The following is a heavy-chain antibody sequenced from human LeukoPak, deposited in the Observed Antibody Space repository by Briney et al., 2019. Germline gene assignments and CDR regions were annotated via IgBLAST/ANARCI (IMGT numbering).Heavy chain of an antibody. CDR3: ARVQRPLDGADY. CDR1: GGSISSHY. J-gene: IGHJ4*02. D-gene: IGHD1-1*01. V-gene: IGHV4-59*11. Sequence: SETLSLTCSVSGGSISSHYWSWIRQPPGKGLEWIGYIYYSGSTYYNPSLRSRVTISVDTSKNLFSLKLSSVTAADTAVYYCARVQRPLDGADYWGQGTLVTVSS. CDR2: IYYSGST.